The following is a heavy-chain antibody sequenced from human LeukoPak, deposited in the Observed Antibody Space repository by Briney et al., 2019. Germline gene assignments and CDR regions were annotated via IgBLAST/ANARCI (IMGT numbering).Heavy chain of an antibody. CDR3: ARDPTPGDPPHY. Sequence: GGSLRLSCAASGFTFSSYSMNWVRQAPGKGLEWVSYISSSSSYIYYADSVKGRFTISRDNAKNSLYLQMNSLRAEDTAVYYCARDPTPGDPPHYWGQGTLVTVSS. D-gene: IGHD4-17*01. V-gene: IGHV3-21*01. CDR1: GFTFSSYS. CDR2: ISSSSSYI. J-gene: IGHJ4*02.